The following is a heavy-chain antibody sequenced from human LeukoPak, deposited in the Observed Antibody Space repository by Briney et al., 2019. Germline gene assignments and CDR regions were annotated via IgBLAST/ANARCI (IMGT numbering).Heavy chain of an antibody. Sequence: SETLSLTCTVSGGSISTGDYYWSWIRQPPGKGLEWIGYIYYSGNTYYNPSLNSRVTISVDTSKNQFSLRLNSVTAADTAVYYCARVLGDYVALDYWGQGTLVTASS. CDR3: ARVLGDYVALDY. CDR1: GGSISTGDYY. D-gene: IGHD4-17*01. J-gene: IGHJ4*02. CDR2: IYYSGNT. V-gene: IGHV4-30-4*01.